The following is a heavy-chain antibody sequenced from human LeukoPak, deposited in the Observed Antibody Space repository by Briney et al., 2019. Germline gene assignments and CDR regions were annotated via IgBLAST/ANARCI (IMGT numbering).Heavy chain of an antibody. J-gene: IGHJ4*02. CDR3: ATEDYYYDSSGYLYCFDY. CDR1: GGSISSSSYY. Sequence: SETLSLTCTVSGGSISSSSYYWGWIRQPPGKGLEWIGSIYYSGSTYYNPSLKSRVTISVDTSKNQFSLKLSSVTAADTAVYYCATEDYYYDSSGYLYCFDYWGQGTLVTVSS. D-gene: IGHD3-22*01. CDR2: IYYSGST. V-gene: IGHV4-39*01.